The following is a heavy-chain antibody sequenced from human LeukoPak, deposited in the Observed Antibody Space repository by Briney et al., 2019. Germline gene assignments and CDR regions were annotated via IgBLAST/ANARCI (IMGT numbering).Heavy chain of an antibody. V-gene: IGHV3-30*01. CDR1: GFTFSSYA. Sequence: PGGSLRLSCAASGFTFSSYAMHWVRQAPGKGLEWVAVISYDGSNKYYADSVKGRFTISRDNSKNTLYLQMNSLRAEDTAVYYCVREFNPVPLKVPGSNYGRIGNYFDYWGQGTLVTVSS. CDR2: ISYDGSNK. CDR3: VREFNPVPLKVPGSNYGRIGNYFDY. J-gene: IGHJ4*02. D-gene: IGHD4-11*01.